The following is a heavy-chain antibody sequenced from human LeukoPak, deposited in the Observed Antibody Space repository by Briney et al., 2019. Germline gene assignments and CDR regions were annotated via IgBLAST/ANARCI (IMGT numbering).Heavy chain of an antibody. D-gene: IGHD6-19*01. CDR1: GFSLSTTGVA. Sequence: SGPTLVKPTQTLTLTCTFSGFSLSTTGVAVGWIRQPPGKALEWLTLIYWDDDKTCSPSLKSRLTVTKDTSRNQVVLTVTNMDPVDTATYYCAHKSVAGVFTYWGQGTLVTVSS. CDR2: IYWDDDK. CDR3: AHKSVAGVFTY. V-gene: IGHV2-5*02. J-gene: IGHJ4*02.